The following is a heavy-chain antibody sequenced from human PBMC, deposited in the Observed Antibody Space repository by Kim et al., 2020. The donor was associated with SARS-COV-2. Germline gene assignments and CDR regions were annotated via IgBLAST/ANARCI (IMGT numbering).Heavy chain of an antibody. Sequence: ASVKVSCKASGYTFTSYGISWVRQAPGQGLEWMGWISAYNGNTNYAQKLQGRVTMTTDTSTSTAYMELRSLRSDNTAVYYCARAAGYSSSWYGGIDYWGQGTLVTVSS. D-gene: IGHD6-13*01. V-gene: IGHV1-18*01. CDR3: ARAAGYSSSWYGGIDY. CDR2: ISAYNGNT. CDR1: GYTFTSYG. J-gene: IGHJ4*02.